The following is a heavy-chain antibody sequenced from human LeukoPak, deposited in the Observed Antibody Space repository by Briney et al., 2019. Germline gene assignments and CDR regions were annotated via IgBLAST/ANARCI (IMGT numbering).Heavy chain of an antibody. CDR2: IYPGDSDT. CDR1: GYSFTSYW. J-gene: IGHJ4*02. CDR3: ARLKIDGGNRYFDH. V-gene: IGHV5-51*01. Sequence: GESLQISCKGSGYSFTSYWIGWVRPLPGKGLEWMGIIYPGDSDTRYSPSFQGQVTISADKSISTAYLQWSSLKASDTAMYYCARLKIDGGNRYFDHWGQGSLVTVSS. D-gene: IGHD2-15*01.